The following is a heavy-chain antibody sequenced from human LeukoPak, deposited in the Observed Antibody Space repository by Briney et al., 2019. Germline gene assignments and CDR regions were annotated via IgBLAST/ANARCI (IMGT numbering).Heavy chain of an antibody. Sequence: SETLSLTCAVYGGSFSGYYWSWIRQPPGKGLEWIGYIYYSGSTNYNPSLKSRVTISVDTSKNQFSLKLSSVTAADTAVYYCARTGTLVAPDNWFDPWGQGTLVTVSS. V-gene: IGHV4-59*01. CDR1: GGSFSGYY. CDR3: ARTGTLVAPDNWFDP. CDR2: IYYSGST. J-gene: IGHJ5*02. D-gene: IGHD1-1*01.